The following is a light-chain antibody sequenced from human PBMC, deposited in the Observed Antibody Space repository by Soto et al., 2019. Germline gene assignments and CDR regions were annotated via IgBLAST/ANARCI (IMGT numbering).Light chain of an antibody. J-gene: IGKJ2*01. CDR3: QQYGSSPLYT. CDR1: QSVSSSY. Sequence: EIVLTQSPGTLSLSPGERATLSCRASQSVSSSYLAWYQQKPGQAPRLLIYGASSRATGIPDWFSGSGSGTDFTLTISRLEPEDVAVYYCQQYGSSPLYTFGQGTKLEIK. V-gene: IGKV3-20*01. CDR2: GAS.